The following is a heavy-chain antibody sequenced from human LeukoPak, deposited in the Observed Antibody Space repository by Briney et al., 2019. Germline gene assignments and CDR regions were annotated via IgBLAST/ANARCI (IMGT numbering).Heavy chain of an antibody. CDR2: INPKNAGT. CDR1: GYTFTGHY. CDR3: ARGSPYCSGGSCYSEHYDY. J-gene: IGHJ4*02. D-gene: IGHD2-15*01. Sequence: GASVKVSCKASGYTFTGHYIHWVRQAPGQGLEWMGWINPKNAGTNYAQKFQGRVTMTRDTSTGTAYMELSRLRSDDTAVYYCARGSPYCSGGSCYSEHYDYWGRGTLVTVSS. V-gene: IGHV1-2*02.